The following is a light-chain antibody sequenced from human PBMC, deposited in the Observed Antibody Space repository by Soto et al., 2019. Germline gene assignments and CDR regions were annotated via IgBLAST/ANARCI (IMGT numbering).Light chain of an antibody. CDR1: PSVSSSQ. CDR2: GAS. J-gene: IGKJ1*01. V-gene: IGKV3-20*01. Sequence: VVTQSPGTLSLTPGEGGNRSCRASPSVSSSQLGGYQQKPGQAHRLRIHGASSRATGIPDNFSGRRSGTDFTPTISSLEPEDFAVYYCQQYGSPPWTVGQGTKVDIK. CDR3: QQYGSPPWT.